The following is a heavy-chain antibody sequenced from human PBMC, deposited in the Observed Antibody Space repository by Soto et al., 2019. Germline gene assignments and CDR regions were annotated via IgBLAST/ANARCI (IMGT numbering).Heavy chain of an antibody. CDR1: GFTFKTHA. D-gene: IGHD1-26*01. CDR2: IAYDGNEK. Sequence: QVQLVESGGGVVQPGTSLKLSCAASGFTFKTHAMNWVRQAPGKGLEWMAVIAYDGNEKFYADSVKGRFTISRDNSKNALYLQINTLRNEDTAVYYCGKDVGDYVPYYHGVDVWGQGPTVTVSS. V-gene: IGHV3-30*18. CDR3: GKDVGDYVPYYHGVDV. J-gene: IGHJ6*02.